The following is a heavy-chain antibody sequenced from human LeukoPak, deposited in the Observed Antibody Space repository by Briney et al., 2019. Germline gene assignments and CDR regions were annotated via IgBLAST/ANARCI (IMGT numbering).Heavy chain of an antibody. Sequence: ASVKLSCKASGYTFSTYYMHWVRQAPGQGLEWMGIINPSGGSTSYAQKFQGRLTTSRDTSTSTLHMELSSLRSEDTAVYYCARAAGSSGYSPWGQGTLVTVSS. CDR2: INPSGGST. D-gene: IGHD3-22*01. CDR1: GYTFSTYY. V-gene: IGHV1-46*01. J-gene: IGHJ5*02. CDR3: ARAAGSSGYSP.